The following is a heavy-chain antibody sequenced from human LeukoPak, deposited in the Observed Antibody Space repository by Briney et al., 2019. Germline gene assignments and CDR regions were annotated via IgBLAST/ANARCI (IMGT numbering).Heavy chain of an antibody. CDR2: IYYSGST. CDR3: ASRDRGDYFDY. Sequence: PSETLSLTCTVSGGSISSSSYYWGWIRQPPGKGLEWIGSIYYSGSTYYNPSLKSRVTISVDTSKNQFSLKLSSVTVADTAVYYCASRDRGDYFDYWGQGTLVTVSS. CDR1: GGSISSSSYY. D-gene: IGHD2-15*01. V-gene: IGHV4-39*01. J-gene: IGHJ4*02.